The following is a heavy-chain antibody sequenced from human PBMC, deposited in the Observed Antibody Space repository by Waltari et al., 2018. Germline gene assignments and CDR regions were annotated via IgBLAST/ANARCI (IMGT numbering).Heavy chain of an antibody. CDR1: GYTFTSYD. CDR3: AIFRGSSWYYFDY. Sequence: QVQLVQSGAEVKTPGASVKVSCQASGYTFTSYDINRVRQATGQGLEWMGWRNPNSGNTGYAQKVQGRVTMTRNTSISTAYMELSSLRSEDTAVYYCAIFRGSSWYYFDYWGQGTLVTVSS. CDR2: RNPNSGNT. V-gene: IGHV1-8*02. J-gene: IGHJ4*02. D-gene: IGHD6-13*01.